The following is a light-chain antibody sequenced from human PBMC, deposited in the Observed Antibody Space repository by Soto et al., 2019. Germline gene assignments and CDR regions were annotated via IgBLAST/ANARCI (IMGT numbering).Light chain of an antibody. J-gene: IGKJ1*01. CDR1: QTISTF. CDR3: QQSYSTPGT. Sequence: DIQITQSPSSLSASVGDRVTITCRASQTISTFLNWYQQKPGKAPKLLIHAVSNLQSGVPSRFSGSGSGTDFTLAISSLQPEDFATYYCQQSYSTPGTFGQGTKVDIK. CDR2: AVS. V-gene: IGKV1-39*01.